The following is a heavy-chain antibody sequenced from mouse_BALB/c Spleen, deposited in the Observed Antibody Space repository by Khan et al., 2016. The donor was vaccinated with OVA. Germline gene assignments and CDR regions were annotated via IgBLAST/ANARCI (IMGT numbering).Heavy chain of an antibody. Sequence: VQLKESGAELVKPGASIKLSCTASGFNIKDTYMHWVKQRPEQGPEWIGRIDPTNDNIKYDPKFKDKATITADTSSNTAYLQLSSLTSEDTAVYYCATLYGNHFAYWGQGTLVSVSA. D-gene: IGHD2-1*01. J-gene: IGHJ3*01. CDR1: GFNIKDTY. CDR3: ATLYGNHFAY. CDR2: IDPTNDNI. V-gene: IGHV14-3*02.